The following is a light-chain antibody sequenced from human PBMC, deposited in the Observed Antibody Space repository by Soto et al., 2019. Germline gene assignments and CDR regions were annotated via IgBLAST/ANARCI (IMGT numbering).Light chain of an antibody. J-gene: IGKJ4*01. CDR2: VVS. CDR3: QQYDNLPLT. CDR1: QYTANY. Sequence: DMHITQSPACRSASVGERATTTSLASQYTANYLNLYHQKPGKAPKLLISVVSNLEPGVPSTFSGSGSWTDFTFTISSLQPEDIATYYCQQYDNLPLTVFGGTYVDIK. V-gene: IGKV1-33*01.